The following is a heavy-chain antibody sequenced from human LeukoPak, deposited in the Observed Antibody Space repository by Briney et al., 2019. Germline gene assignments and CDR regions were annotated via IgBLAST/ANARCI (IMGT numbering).Heavy chain of an antibody. V-gene: IGHV4-59*01. Sequence: SAPLSLTCTVPGGSISSYYWSWIRPPPGKGLEWIGYIYYSGDTNYNPSLKSRVTISVDTSKNQFSLKLNSATAADTAVYYCASGTYYYFDFWGQGALVTVSS. J-gene: IGHJ4*02. CDR3: ASGTYYYFDF. CDR1: GGSISSYY. CDR2: IYYSGDT. D-gene: IGHD6-13*01.